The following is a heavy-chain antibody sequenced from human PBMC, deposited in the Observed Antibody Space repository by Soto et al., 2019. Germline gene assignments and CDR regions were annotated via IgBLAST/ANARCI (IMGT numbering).Heavy chain of an antibody. J-gene: IGHJ4*02. CDR1: GYTFTSYG. CDR2: ISGYNGNT. Sequence: GASVKVSCKASGYTFTSYGISWVRQAPGQGLEWMGWISGYNGNTNYAQKLQGRVTMTTDTSTSTAYMELRSRRSDDTAVYYCARDLGNDYGENFDYWGQGTLVTVSS. V-gene: IGHV1-18*01. D-gene: IGHD4-17*01. CDR3: ARDLGNDYGENFDY.